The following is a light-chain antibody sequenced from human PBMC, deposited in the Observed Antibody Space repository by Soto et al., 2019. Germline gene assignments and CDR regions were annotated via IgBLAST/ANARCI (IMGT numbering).Light chain of an antibody. Sequence: QSALTQPASVSGSPGQSITISCTGTSSDVGAYNYVSWYQQHPGKAPKLLISEVNNRPSGISNRFSGSKSGNTASLTISGLQAEDEADYYCSSYTTITTFLFDGGTKLTVL. V-gene: IGLV2-14*01. CDR1: SSDVGAYNY. CDR3: SSYTTITTFL. CDR2: EVN. J-gene: IGLJ2*01.